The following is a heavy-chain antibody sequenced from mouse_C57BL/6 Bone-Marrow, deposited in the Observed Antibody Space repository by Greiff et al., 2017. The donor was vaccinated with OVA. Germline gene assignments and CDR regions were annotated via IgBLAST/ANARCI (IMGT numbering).Heavy chain of an antibody. J-gene: IGHJ4*01. CDR1: RFTFSSYG. D-gene: IGHD2-2*01. V-gene: IGHV5-6*02. CDR2: ISSGGSYT. CDR3: ARDDGYDHYAMDY. Sequence: EVKLVESGGDLVKPGGSLKLSCAASRFTFSSYGMSWVRQTPDKRLEWVATISSGGSYTYYPDSVKGRFTISRDNAKNTLYLQMSSLKSEDTAMYYCARDDGYDHYAMDYWGQGTSVTVSS.